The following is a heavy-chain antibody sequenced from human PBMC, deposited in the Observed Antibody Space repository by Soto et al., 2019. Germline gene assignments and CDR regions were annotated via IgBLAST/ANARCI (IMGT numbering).Heavy chain of an antibody. Sequence: QVQLVQSGAEVKKPGASVKVSCKASGYTFRNYGISWVRQAPGLGLEWMGWISVYNGNTNYAQKLQGRVTMTTDTSTRTAYMELRSLRSDDTAVYYCARVADTNPQDYWGQGTLVTVSS. J-gene: IGHJ4*02. V-gene: IGHV1-18*04. CDR1: GYTFRNYG. CDR3: ARVADTNPQDY. D-gene: IGHD2-15*01. CDR2: ISVYNGNT.